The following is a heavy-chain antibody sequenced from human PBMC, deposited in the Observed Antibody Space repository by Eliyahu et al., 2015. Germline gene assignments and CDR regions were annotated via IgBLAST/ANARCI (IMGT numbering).Heavy chain of an antibody. Sequence: GKGLEWVSVISGSSGATYYADSVKGRFTISRDNSKNTLYLQMNSLRAEDTALYYCAKDVVGRYYSGSGSXLPYWGQGTLVTVSS. CDR3: AKDVVGRYYSGSGSXLPY. V-gene: IGHV3-23*01. D-gene: IGHD3-10*01. CDR2: ISGSSGAT. J-gene: IGHJ4*02.